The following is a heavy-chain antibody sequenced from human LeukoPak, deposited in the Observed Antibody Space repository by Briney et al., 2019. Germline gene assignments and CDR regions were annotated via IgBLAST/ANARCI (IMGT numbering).Heavy chain of an antibody. J-gene: IGHJ5*02. D-gene: IGHD6-13*01. Sequence: GASVKVSCKASGYTFTGYYMHWVRQAPGQGLEWMGWINPNSGGTNYAQKFQGRVTMTRDTSISTAYMELSRLRSDDTAVYYCARDSGSMEFKDGQQQLGIWFDPWGQGTLVTVSS. CDR1: GYTFTGYY. V-gene: IGHV1-2*02. CDR2: INPNSGGT. CDR3: ARDSGSMEFKDGQQQLGIWFDP.